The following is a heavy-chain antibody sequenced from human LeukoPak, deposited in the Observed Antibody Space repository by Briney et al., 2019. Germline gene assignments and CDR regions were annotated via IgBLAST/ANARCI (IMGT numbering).Heavy chain of an antibody. J-gene: IGHJ4*02. D-gene: IGHD2-8*01. CDR3: ARPSNGFDY. CDR2: ISYDGSNK. Sequence: PGGSLRLSCAASGFTFSSYAMHWVRQAPGKGLGWVAVISYDGSNKYYADSVKGRFTISRDNSKNTLYLQMNSLRAEDTAVYYCARPSNGFDYWGQGTLVTVSS. V-gene: IGHV3-30-3*01. CDR1: GFTFSSYA.